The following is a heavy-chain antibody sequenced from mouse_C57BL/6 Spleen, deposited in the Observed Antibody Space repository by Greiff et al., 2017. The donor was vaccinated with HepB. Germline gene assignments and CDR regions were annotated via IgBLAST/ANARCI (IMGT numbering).Heavy chain of an antibody. V-gene: IGHV1-26*01. CDR2: INPNNGGT. J-gene: IGHJ2*01. CDR1: GYTFTDYY. Sequence: VQLQQSGPELVKPGASVKISCKASGYTFTDYYMNWVKQSHGKSLEWIGDINPNNGGTSYNQKFKGKATLTVDKSSSTAYMELRSLTSEDSAVYYCARYEWYLDYWGQGTTLTVSS. CDR3: ARYEWYLDY. D-gene: IGHD2-12*01.